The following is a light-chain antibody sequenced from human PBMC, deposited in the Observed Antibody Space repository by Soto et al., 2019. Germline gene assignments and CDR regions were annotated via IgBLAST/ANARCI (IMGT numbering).Light chain of an antibody. CDR1: SSNVGSYKL. CDR3: CSSGGSPTYV. CDR2: EVN. V-gene: IGLV2-23*02. J-gene: IGLJ1*01. Sequence: QSVLTQPASVSGSPGQSITISCTGTSSNVGSYKLVSWYQQHPGKAPKLMIFEVNKRPSGVSNRFSGSKSGNTASLTISGLKVEEEADYYCCSSGGSPTYVFGTGTKLTVL.